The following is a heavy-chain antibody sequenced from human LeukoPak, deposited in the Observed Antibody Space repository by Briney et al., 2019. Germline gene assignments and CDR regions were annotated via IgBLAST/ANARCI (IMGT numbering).Heavy chain of an antibody. V-gene: IGHV4-31*03. CDR1: GGSISSGGYY. D-gene: IGHD3-10*01. CDR3: ARELLYGSGGYYPRQFDN. Sequence: SQTLSLTCTVSGGSISSGGYYWSWIRQHPGKGLEWIGEIYHSGSTNYNPSLKSRVTISVDKSKNQFFLKLSSVTAADTAVYYCARELLYGSGGYYPRQFDNWGQGTLVTVSS. J-gene: IGHJ4*02. CDR2: IYHSGST.